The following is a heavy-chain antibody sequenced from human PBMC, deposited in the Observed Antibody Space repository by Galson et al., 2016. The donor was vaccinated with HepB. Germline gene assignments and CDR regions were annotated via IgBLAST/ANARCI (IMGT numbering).Heavy chain of an antibody. CDR1: GFTFTSYA. J-gene: IGHJ6*02. CDR2: IDSSVHST. Sequence: SLRLSCAASGFTFTSYAMSWVRQAPGKGLEWVSAIDSSVHSTYYTDSVTGRFTISRDNSKNTLYLQTNSLRYEDTAVYYCAKAATPVFYYHGMDGWGQGTTVTVSS. V-gene: IGHV3-23*01. CDR3: AKAATPVFYYHGMDG.